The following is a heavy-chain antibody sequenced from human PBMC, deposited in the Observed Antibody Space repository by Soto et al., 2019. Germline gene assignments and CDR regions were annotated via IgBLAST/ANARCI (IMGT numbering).Heavy chain of an antibody. V-gene: IGHV1-3*01. CDR1: GYTFTSYA. CDR3: ARSGEDFWSGYYTAFDY. Sequence: ASVKVSCKASGYTFTSYAMHWVRQAPGQRLAWMGWINAGNGNTKYSQKFQGRVTITRDTSASTAYMELSSLRSEDTAVYYCARSGEDFWSGYYTAFDYWGQGTLVTVSS. D-gene: IGHD3-3*01. CDR2: INAGNGNT. J-gene: IGHJ4*02.